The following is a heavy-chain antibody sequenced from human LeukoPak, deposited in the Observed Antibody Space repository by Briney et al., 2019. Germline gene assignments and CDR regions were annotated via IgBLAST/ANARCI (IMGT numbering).Heavy chain of an antibody. CDR2: TYYRSKWYN. J-gene: IGHJ3*02. CDR3: ASGSPPDI. Sequence: SQTLSLTCAISGDSFSSDKAAWNWIRQSPSRGLEWLGRTYYRSKWYNDYATSLKSRIIINEDTSKNQFSLQLKSVTPEDTAIYYCASGSPPDIWGQGTLVTVS. D-gene: IGHD5-12*01. V-gene: IGHV6-1*01. CDR1: GDSFSSDKAA.